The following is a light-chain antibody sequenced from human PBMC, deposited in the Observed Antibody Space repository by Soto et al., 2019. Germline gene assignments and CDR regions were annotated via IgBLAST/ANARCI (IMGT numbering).Light chain of an antibody. CDR2: GNS. CDR1: SSNIGAGYD. CDR3: QSYDSSLSGVV. V-gene: IGLV1-40*01. J-gene: IGLJ2*01. Sequence: SVLTQPPSGSGDPGQRVTISCTGSSSNIGAGYDVHWYQQLPGTAPKLLIYGNSNRPSGVPDRFSGSKSGTSASLAITGLQAEDEADYYCQSYDSSLSGVVFGGGTKLTVL.